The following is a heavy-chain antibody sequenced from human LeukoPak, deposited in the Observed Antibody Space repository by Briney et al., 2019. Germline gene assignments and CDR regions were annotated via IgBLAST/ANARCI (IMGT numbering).Heavy chain of an antibody. CDR1: GYTFTSYY. D-gene: IGHD6-6*01. Sequence: ASVKVSCKASGYTFTSYYIHWVRQAPGQGLEWLGIVNPTGGSTTYAQKFQGRVTMTTDTSTDTVYMELSSLSSEDTAVYYCAREPYSISSRYFDYWGQGTLVTVSS. CDR2: VNPTGGST. J-gene: IGHJ4*02. CDR3: AREPYSISSRYFDY. V-gene: IGHV1-46*01.